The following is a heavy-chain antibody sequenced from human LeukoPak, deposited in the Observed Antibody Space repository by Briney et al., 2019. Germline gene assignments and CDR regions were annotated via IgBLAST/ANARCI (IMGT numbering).Heavy chain of an antibody. V-gene: IGHV1-18*04. J-gene: IGHJ5*02. CDR1: GYTFTSYG. CDR3: ARVPAEWFGELEHVVDNWFDP. Sequence: ASVKVSCKASGYTFTSYGISWVRQAPGQGLEWMGWISAYNGNTNYAQKLQGRVTMTTDTSTSTACMELRSLRSDDTAVYYCARVPAEWFGELEHVVDNWFDPWGQGTLVTVSS. D-gene: IGHD3-10*01. CDR2: ISAYNGNT.